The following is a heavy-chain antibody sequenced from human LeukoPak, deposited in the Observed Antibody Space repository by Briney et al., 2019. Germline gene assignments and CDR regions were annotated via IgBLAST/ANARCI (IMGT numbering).Heavy chain of an antibody. CDR2: ISGSGGST. V-gene: IGHV3-23*01. Sequence: PGGSLRLSCAASRFTFNSYAMSWVRQAPGKGLEWVSAISGSGGSTYYADSVKGRFTISRDNSKNTLYLQMNSLRAEDTAVYYCAKGFSGTSSFDYWGQGTLVTVSS. J-gene: IGHJ4*02. CDR3: AKGFSGTSSFDY. CDR1: RFTFNSYA.